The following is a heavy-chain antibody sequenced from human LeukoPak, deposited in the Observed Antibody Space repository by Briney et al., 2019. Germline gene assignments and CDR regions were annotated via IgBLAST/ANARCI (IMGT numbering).Heavy chain of an antibody. Sequence: GGSLRLSRAASGFTFSSYWMSWVRQAPGKGLEWVANIKQDGSEKYYVDSVKGRFTISRDNAKNSLYLQMNSLRAEDTAVYYCARDRKNSKWLPPDYWGQGTLVTVSS. CDR2: IKQDGSEK. D-gene: IGHD5-12*01. CDR3: ARDRKNSKWLPPDY. J-gene: IGHJ4*02. V-gene: IGHV3-7*01. CDR1: GFTFSSYW.